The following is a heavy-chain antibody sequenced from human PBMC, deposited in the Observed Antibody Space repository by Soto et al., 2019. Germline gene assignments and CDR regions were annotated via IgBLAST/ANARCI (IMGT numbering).Heavy chain of an antibody. Sequence: QVHLLQSGAEVQKPGASVKVSCKTSGYTFNDFGITWVRQAPGLGLEWLGWIYSKAGKMNFAPKFQNRVIMTTDTSTSTAFMELTSLTFDDWAIYFCARDIAFDIDYWGQGTLVTVS. CDR3: ARDIAFDIDY. CDR2: IYSKAGKM. J-gene: IGHJ4*02. D-gene: IGHD2-15*01. CDR1: GYTFNDFG. V-gene: IGHV1-18*01.